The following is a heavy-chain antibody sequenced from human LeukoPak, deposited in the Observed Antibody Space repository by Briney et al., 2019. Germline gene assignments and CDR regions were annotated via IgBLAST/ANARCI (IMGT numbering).Heavy chain of an antibody. Sequence: PGGSLRLSCAASGFIFSSSWMSWVRQAPGRGLEWVANIKQDGSEKYYVDSVKGRFTVSRDNAKNSLYLQMNSLRAEDTAVYYCARDRRLQVVNTIDYWGQGTLVTVSS. CDR1: GFIFSSSW. D-gene: IGHD4-23*01. V-gene: IGHV3-7*01. CDR2: IKQDGSEK. CDR3: ARDRRLQVVNTIDY. J-gene: IGHJ4*02.